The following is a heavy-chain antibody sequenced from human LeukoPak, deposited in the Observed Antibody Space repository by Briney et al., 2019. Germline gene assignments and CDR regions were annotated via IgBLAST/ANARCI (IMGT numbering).Heavy chain of an antibody. CDR1: GFTFSSYG. Sequence: TGGSLRLSCAASGFTFSSYGMHWVRQAPGKGLEWVAFIRYDGSNKHYADSVKGRFTISRDNSKNTLYLQMNSLRAEDTAVYCCAKDPHDYGDYPPANWFDPWGQGTLVTVSS. V-gene: IGHV3-30*02. D-gene: IGHD4-17*01. CDR2: IRYDGSNK. CDR3: AKDPHDYGDYPPANWFDP. J-gene: IGHJ5*02.